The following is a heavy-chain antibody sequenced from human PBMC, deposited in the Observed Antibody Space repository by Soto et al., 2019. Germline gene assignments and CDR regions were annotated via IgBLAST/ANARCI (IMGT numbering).Heavy chain of an antibody. J-gene: IGHJ5*02. D-gene: IGHD2-2*01. CDR1: GYTFTSYY. CDR3: ARAGGTDIVVVPAAENCFDP. V-gene: IGHV1-8*01. CDR2: MNPNSGNT. Sequence: ASVKVSCKASGYTFTSYYINWVRQATGQGLEWLGWMNPNSGNTGYAQKFQGRVTMTRNTSISTAYMELSSLRSEDTAVYYCARAGGTDIVVVPAAENCFDPWGQGTLVTVSS.